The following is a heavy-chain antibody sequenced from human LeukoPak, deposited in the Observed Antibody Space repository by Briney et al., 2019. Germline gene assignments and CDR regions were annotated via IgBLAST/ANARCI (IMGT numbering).Heavy chain of an antibody. CDR2: IYYSGTT. D-gene: IGHD3-10*01. CDR3: EKGGGRFDY. V-gene: IGHV4-59*13. CDR1: GGSINNYY. J-gene: IGHJ4*02. Sequence: PSETLSLTCTVSGGSINNYYWSWIRQPPGKGLEWIGYIYYSGTTNYNPSLKSRVTISVDTSKNQFSLKLSSVTAADTAVYYSEKGGGRFDYWCQGTLVTVSS.